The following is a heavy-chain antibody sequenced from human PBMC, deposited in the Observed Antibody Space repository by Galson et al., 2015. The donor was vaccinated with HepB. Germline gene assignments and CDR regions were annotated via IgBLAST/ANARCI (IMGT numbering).Heavy chain of an antibody. Sequence: SVKVSCKASGGTFSSYAISWVRQAPGQGLEWMGGIIPIFGTANYAQKFQGRVTITADESTSTAYMELSSLRSEDTAVYYCARDWQPYSGSYSSYYMDVWGKGTTVTVSS. V-gene: IGHV1-69*13. D-gene: IGHD1-26*01. J-gene: IGHJ6*03. CDR2: IIPIFGTA. CDR3: ARDWQPYSGSYSSYYMDV. CDR1: GGTFSSYA.